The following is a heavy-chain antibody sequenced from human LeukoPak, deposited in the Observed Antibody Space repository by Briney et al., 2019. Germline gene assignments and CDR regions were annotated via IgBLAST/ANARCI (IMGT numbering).Heavy chain of an antibody. CDR1: GGSISSSSYY. D-gene: IGHD6-19*01. CDR3: ARQGYSSGWSPLDY. Sequence: PSETLSLTCTVSGGSISSSSYYWSWIRQPPGKGLEWIGYIYYSGSTNYNPSLKSRVTISVDTSKNQFSLKLSSVTAADTAVYYCARQGYSSGWSPLDYWGQGTLVTVSS. V-gene: IGHV4-61*01. J-gene: IGHJ4*02. CDR2: IYYSGST.